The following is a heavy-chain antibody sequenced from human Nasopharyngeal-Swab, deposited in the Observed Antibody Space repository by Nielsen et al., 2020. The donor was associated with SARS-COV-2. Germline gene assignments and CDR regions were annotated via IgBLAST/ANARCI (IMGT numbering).Heavy chain of an antibody. J-gene: IGHJ4*02. CDR1: GGSISSYY. D-gene: IGHD3-3*01. V-gene: IGHV4-59*01. CDR2: IYYSGIT. Sequence: SETLSLPCTVSGGSISSYYWSWIRQPPGKGLEWTGYIYYSGITNYNPSLKSRVTISVDTSKNQFSLKLCSVTAADTAVYYCARILTIFGVVASYYFDYWGQGTLVTVSS. CDR3: ARILTIFGVVASYYFDY.